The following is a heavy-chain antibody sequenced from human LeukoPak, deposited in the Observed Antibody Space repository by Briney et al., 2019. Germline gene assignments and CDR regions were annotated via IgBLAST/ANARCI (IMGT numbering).Heavy chain of an antibody. Sequence: SETLSLTCTVSGGSISSSSYYWGWIRQPPGKGLEWIGSIYYSGSTYYNPSLKSRVTISVDTSKNQFSLKLSSVAAADTAVYYCARSVLSVWGSYRYFDYWGQGTLVTVSS. D-gene: IGHD3-16*02. V-gene: IGHV4-39*01. CDR2: IYYSGST. CDR1: GGSISSSSYY. J-gene: IGHJ4*02. CDR3: ARSVLSVWGSYRYFDY.